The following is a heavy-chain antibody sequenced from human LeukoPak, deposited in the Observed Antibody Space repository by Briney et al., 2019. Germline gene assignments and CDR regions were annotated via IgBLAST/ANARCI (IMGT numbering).Heavy chain of an antibody. V-gene: IGHV3-21*01. CDR1: GFTFSSYS. CDR3: ARDFPSSSWYEDAFDI. J-gene: IGHJ3*02. Sequence: GGSLRLSCEVSGFTFSSYSMNWVRQAPGKGLEWVSSISSSSSYIYYADSVKGRFTISRDNAKNSLYLQMNSLRAEDTAVYYCARDFPSSSWYEDAFDIWGQGTKVTVSS. D-gene: IGHD6-13*01. CDR2: ISSSSSYI.